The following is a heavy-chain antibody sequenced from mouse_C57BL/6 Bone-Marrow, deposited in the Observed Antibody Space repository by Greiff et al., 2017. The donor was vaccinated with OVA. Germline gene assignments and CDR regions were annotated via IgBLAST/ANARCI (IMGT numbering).Heavy chain of an antibody. CDR2: IDPENGDT. J-gene: IGHJ3*01. Sequence: EVHLVESGAELVRPGASVKLSCTASGFNIKDDYMHWVKQRPEQGLEWIGWIDPENGDTEYASKFPGKATITADTSSNTAYLQLSSLTSADTAVYYCTPLVDGYYVIFAYWGQGPLVTVSA. D-gene: IGHD2-3*01. CDR1: GFNIKDDY. V-gene: IGHV14-4*01. CDR3: TPLVDGYYVIFAY.